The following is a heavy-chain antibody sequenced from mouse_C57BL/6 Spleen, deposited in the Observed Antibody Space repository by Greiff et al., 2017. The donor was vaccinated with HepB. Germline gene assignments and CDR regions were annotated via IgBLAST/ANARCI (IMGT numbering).Heavy chain of an antibody. J-gene: IGHJ2*01. Sequence: VQLQESEGGLVQPGSSMKLSCTASGFTFSDYYMAWVRQVPEKGLEWVANINYDGSSTYYLDSLKSRFIISRDNAKNILYLQMSSLKSEDTAKYDGARVDYDYDLYYFDYWGQGTTLTVSS. D-gene: IGHD2-4*01. V-gene: IGHV5-16*01. CDR2: INYDGSST. CDR1: GFTFSDYY. CDR3: ARVDYDYDLYYFDY.